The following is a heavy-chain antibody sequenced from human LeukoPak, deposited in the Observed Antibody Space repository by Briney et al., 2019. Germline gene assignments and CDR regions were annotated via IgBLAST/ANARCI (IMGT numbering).Heavy chain of an antibody. J-gene: IGHJ6*02. CDR1: GFTFSSYS. V-gene: IGHV3-21*01. Sequence: GGSLRLSCAASGFTFSSYSTNWVRQAPGKGLEWVSLISSSSSYIYYADSVKGRFTISRDNAKNSLYLQMNSLRAEDTAVYYCARVGGGVIVGLPDVWGQGTTVTVSS. D-gene: IGHD3-22*01. CDR2: ISSSSSYI. CDR3: ARVGGGVIVGLPDV.